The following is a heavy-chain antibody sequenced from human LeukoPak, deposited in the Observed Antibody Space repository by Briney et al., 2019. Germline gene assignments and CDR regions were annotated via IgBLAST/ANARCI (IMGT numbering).Heavy chain of an antibody. J-gene: IGHJ4*02. Sequence: GGSLRLSCAASGFTFSTYWMTWVRQAPGKGLEWVANIKQDGSQIYYVDSVKGRFTISRDNSKNTLYLQMNSLRAEDTAVYYCAKDGTAVVVVVAATLYYFDYWGQGTLVTVSS. CDR3: AKDGTAVVVVVAATLYYFDY. D-gene: IGHD2-15*01. V-gene: IGHV3-7*03. CDR1: GFTFSTYW. CDR2: IKQDGSQI.